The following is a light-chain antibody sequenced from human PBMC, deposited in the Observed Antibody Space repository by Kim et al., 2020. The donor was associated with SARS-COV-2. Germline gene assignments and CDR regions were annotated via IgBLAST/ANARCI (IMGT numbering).Light chain of an antibody. CDR2: GAS. V-gene: IGKV3-15*01. J-gene: IGKJ2*01. CDR1: QSVSSN. CDR3: QQYNNWPPFMYT. Sequence: EIVMTQSPATLSVSPGERATLSCRASQSVSSNLAWYQLKLGQAPRLLIYGASTRATGIPARFSGSGSGTEFTLTISSLQSEDFAVYYCQQYNNWPPFMYTFGQGTKLEI.